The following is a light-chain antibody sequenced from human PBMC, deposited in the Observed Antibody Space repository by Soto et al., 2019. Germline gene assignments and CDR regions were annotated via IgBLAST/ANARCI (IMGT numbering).Light chain of an antibody. CDR2: GAS. V-gene: IGKV3-20*01. CDR1: QSVGNDY. Sequence: EIVLTQSPGTLSLSPGERATLSCRASQSVGNDYLAWYQQKPGQAPRLLIYGASNRATGIPDRFSGSGSGTDFTLTISRLEPEDFAVYYCQQYGSSPPITFGQGTRLEIK. CDR3: QQYGSSPPIT. J-gene: IGKJ5*01.